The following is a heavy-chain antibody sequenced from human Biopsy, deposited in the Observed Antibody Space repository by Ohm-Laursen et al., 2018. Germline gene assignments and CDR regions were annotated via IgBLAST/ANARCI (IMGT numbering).Heavy chain of an antibody. CDR1: GYSFSTYD. CDR3: ARGYSRRVSIFEASIYWFDT. Sequence: ASVKVSCNASGYSFSTYDVNWVRQARGQGLEWMGWMIPSSGKTGYAQRFQGRVTLAMNTSISTAYMELSGLRSEDTAVYFCARGYSRRVSIFEASIYWFDTWGQGTLVTVSS. D-gene: IGHD6-6*01. J-gene: IGHJ5*02. V-gene: IGHV1-8*01. CDR2: MIPSSGKT.